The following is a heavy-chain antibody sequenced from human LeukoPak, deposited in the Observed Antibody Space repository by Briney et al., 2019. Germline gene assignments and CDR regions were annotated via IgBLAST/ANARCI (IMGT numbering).Heavy chain of an antibody. J-gene: IGHJ4*02. Sequence: GASVKVSCKASGYTLTDYYVHWVRQAPGHDLEWMGFIIPHSGGTNYRQRFQGRVLMTRDMSIGTFYMELSSLRSDDTAVYYCSTEDKFCTTPKCGVYWGQGTLVTVSS. V-gene: IGHV1-2*02. CDR3: STEDKFCTTPKCGVY. CDR1: GYTLTDYY. D-gene: IGHD2-15*01. CDR2: IIPHSGGT.